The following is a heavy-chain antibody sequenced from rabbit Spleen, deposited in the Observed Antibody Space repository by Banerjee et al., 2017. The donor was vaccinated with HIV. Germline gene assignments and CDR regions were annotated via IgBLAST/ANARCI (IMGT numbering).Heavy chain of an antibody. J-gene: IGHJ6*01. CDR2: IDTGSRDFT. CDR3: ARDTSSSFSSYGLDL. CDR1: GFDFSNYNF. Sequence: QTLEESGGDLVKPGASLTLTCTASGFDFSNYNFMCWVRQAPGKGLEWIACIDTGSRDFTYYASWAKGRFTISKTSSTTVTLQMTRLTAADTATYFCARDTSSSFSSYGLDLWGPGTLVTVS. D-gene: IGHD1-1*01. V-gene: IGHV1S40*01.